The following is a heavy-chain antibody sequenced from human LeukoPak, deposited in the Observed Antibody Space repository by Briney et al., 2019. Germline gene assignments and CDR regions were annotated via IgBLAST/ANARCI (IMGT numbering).Heavy chain of an antibody. V-gene: IGHV3-74*03. CDR2: INSDGTST. CDR3: ARRVDATRWFDP. CDR1: GFTFSNYF. J-gene: IGHJ5*02. D-gene: IGHD2-15*01. Sequence: GGSLRLSCAASGFTFSNYFMHWVRQAPGKGLVWVSRINSDGTSTMYADSVKGRFTISRDNAKNMLYMQMNSLRDEDTAVYYCARRVDATRWFDPWGPGTLVTVSS.